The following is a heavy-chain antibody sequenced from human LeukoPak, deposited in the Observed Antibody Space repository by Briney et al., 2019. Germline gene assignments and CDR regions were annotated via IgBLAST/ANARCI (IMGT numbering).Heavy chain of an antibody. J-gene: IGHJ4*02. CDR3: VPTCSGSCSQYYFDY. CDR2: ISPNSGGT. Sequence: ASVKVSCKASGYSFTGYFIHWVRQAPGQGLEWMGWISPNSGGTKYAEKFQGRVTMTRDTSITTAYVELSRLTSDDTAVYYCVPTCSGSCSQYYFDYWGQGTLVTVSS. V-gene: IGHV1-2*02. CDR1: GYSFTGYF. D-gene: IGHD2-15*01.